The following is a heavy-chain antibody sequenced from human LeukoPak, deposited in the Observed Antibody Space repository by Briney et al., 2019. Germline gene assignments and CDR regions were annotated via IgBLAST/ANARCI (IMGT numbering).Heavy chain of an antibody. CDR1: GGTFSSYA. J-gene: IGHJ5*02. V-gene: IGHV1-2*02. Sequence: ASVKVSCKASGGTFSSYAISWVRQAPGQGLEWMGWINPNSGGTNYAQKFQGRVTMTRDTSISTAYMELSRLRSDDTAVYYCARALNWFDPWGQGTLVTVSS. CDR2: INPNSGGT. CDR3: ARALNWFDP.